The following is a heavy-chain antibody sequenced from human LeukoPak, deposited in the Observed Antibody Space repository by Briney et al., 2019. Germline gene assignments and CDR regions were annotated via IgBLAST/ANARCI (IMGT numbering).Heavy chain of an antibody. D-gene: IGHD3-10*01. Sequence: GGSLRLSCAASGFTFSSYAMHWVRQAPGKGLEYVSAISSNGGSTYYANSVKGRFTISRDNSKNTLYLQMGSLRAEDMAVYYCARDQGSLVWFGEPLDYWGQGTLVTVSS. CDR1: GFTFSSYA. CDR2: ISSNGGST. CDR3: ARDQGSLVWFGEPLDY. J-gene: IGHJ4*02. V-gene: IGHV3-64*01.